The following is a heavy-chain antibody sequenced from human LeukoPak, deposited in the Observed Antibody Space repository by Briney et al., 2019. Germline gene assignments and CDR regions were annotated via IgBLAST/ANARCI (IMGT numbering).Heavy chain of an antibody. D-gene: IGHD6-19*01. V-gene: IGHV3-7*01. CDR3: ASSGWYSTPNWFDP. CDR2: IKEDGSEK. Sequence: GGSLRLSCAASGFTFSRSWMHWVRQAPGKGLEWVASIKEDGSEKYYVDSVKGRFTISRDNAKNSLYLQMNSLRAEDTAMYYCASSGWYSTPNWFDPWGQGTLVIVSS. CDR1: GFTFSRSW. J-gene: IGHJ5*02.